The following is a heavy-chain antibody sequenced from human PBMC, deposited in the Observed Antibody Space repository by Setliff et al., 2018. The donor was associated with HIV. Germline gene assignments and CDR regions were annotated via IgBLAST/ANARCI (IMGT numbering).Heavy chain of an antibody. J-gene: IGHJ3*02. Sequence: ASVKVSCKASGYTFTAYYMHWVQQAPGKGLEWVGRVDPEDGETMYAEKFQGRVTITRDTSISTAYMELSRLRSDDTAVYYCARDGYYDSSGYSAFDIWGQGTTVTVSS. CDR2: VDPEDGET. CDR1: GYTFTAYY. CDR3: ARDGYYDSSGYSAFDI. V-gene: IGHV1-69-2*01. D-gene: IGHD3-22*01.